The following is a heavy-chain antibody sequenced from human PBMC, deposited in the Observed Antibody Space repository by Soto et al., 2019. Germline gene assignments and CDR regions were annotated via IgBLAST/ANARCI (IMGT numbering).Heavy chain of an antibody. J-gene: IGHJ5*02. CDR3: ARHIRVGYCSGGSCYGLDP. CDR2: IYPGDSDT. V-gene: IGHV5-51*01. Sequence: EVQLVQSGAEVKKPGESLKISCKGSGYSFTSYWIGWVRQMPGKGLEWMGIIYPGDSDTRYSPSFQGQVTISADKSISTAYLQWSSLKASDTAMYYCARHIRVGYCSGGSCYGLDPWGQGTLVTVSS. CDR1: GYSFTSYW. D-gene: IGHD2-15*01.